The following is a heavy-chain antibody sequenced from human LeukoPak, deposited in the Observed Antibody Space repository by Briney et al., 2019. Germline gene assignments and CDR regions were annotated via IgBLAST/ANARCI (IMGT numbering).Heavy chain of an antibody. CDR1: GFTFSSYG. CDR2: IRYDGSNK. CDR3: AKGGSSSWNS. Sequence: GGSLRLSCAASGFTFSSYGMHWVRQAPGKGLEWVAFIRYDGSNKYYADSVKGRFTISRDNSKNTLYLQMNSLRTEDTAVYYCAKGGSSSWNSWGQGTLVTVSS. D-gene: IGHD6-13*01. J-gene: IGHJ4*02. V-gene: IGHV3-30*02.